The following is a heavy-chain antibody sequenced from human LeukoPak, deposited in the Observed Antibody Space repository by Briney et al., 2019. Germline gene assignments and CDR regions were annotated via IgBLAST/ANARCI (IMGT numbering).Heavy chain of an antibody. D-gene: IGHD3-22*01. CDR2: ISYDGSNK. Sequence: SCKTSGFTFTGYYMHWVRQAPGKGLEWVAVISYDGSNKYYADSVKGRFTISRDNSKNTLYLQMNSLRAEDTAVYYCARDYQSIYPNGFSDDSSGYYPYFMLARGMDVWGQGTTVTVSS. CDR1: GFTFTGYY. CDR3: ARDYQSIYPNGFSDDSSGYYPYFMLARGMDV. V-gene: IGHV3-30*04. J-gene: IGHJ6*02.